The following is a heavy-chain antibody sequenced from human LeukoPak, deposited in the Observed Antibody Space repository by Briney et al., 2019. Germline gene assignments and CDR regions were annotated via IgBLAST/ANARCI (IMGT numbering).Heavy chain of an antibody. V-gene: IGHV4-59*08. CDR3: ARHQDDYVWGSYRFDY. CDR1: GGSISSYY. D-gene: IGHD3-16*02. Sequence: PSETLSLTCTVSGGSISSYYWSWLRQPPGKGLEWIGHIYYTGRTTYNPSLGSRLTISADTSTSQLSLKLSSVTAADTAVYYCARHQDDYVWGSYRFDYWGQGTLVTVSS. J-gene: IGHJ4*02. CDR2: IYYTGRT.